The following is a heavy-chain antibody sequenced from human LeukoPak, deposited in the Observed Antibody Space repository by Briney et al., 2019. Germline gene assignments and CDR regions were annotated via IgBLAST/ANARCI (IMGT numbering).Heavy chain of an antibody. CDR1: GFTFSNYW. J-gene: IGHJ3*02. D-gene: IGHD3-10*01. CDR2: ISWNSGSI. Sequence: GGSLRLSCAASGFTFSNYWMSWVRQAPGKGLEWVSGISWNSGSIGYADSVKGRFTISRDNAKNSLYLQMNSLRAEDTALYYCAKDMTGYYGSGSYRVAFDIWGQGTMVTVSS. V-gene: IGHV3-9*01. CDR3: AKDMTGYYGSGSYRVAFDI.